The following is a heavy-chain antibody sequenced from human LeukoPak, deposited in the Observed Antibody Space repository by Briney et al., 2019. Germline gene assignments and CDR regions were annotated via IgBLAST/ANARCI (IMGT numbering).Heavy chain of an antibody. Sequence: PGRSLRLSCAASGFTFSSYGMHWVRQAPGKGLEWVAVISYDGSNKYYADSVKGRFTVSRDNSKNTLYLQMNSLRAEDTAVYYCAKGAVEMATVFDYWGQGTLVTVSS. D-gene: IGHD5-24*01. CDR2: ISYDGSNK. CDR1: GFTFSSYG. J-gene: IGHJ4*02. V-gene: IGHV3-30*18. CDR3: AKGAVEMATVFDY.